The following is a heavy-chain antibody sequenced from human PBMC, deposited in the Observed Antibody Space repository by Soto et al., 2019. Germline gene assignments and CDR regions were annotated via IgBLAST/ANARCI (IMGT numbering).Heavy chain of an antibody. J-gene: IGHJ6*02. Sequence: VASVKVSCKASGFTFTSSAVQWVRQARGQRLEWIGWIVVGSGNTNYAQKFQERVTITRDMSTSTAYMELSSLRSEDTAVYYCAAVGGPGTFNGMDVWGQGTTVTVSS. CDR2: IVVGSGNT. CDR1: GFTFTSSA. D-gene: IGHD1-1*01. CDR3: AAVGGPGTFNGMDV. V-gene: IGHV1-58*01.